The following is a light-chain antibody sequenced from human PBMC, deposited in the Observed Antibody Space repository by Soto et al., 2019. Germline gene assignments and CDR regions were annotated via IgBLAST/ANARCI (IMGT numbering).Light chain of an antibody. CDR1: QSITSNY. CDR3: QQYATSPRLT. CDR2: GAS. Sequence: EIVLTQSPGTLSLSPGDRATLSCRASQSITSNYLAWYQQKPGQAPRLLIFGASSRATGIPDRFSGSGSGTDFTLTISRLEPEDFAVYYCQQYATSPRLTFGGGTQVEIK. J-gene: IGKJ4*01. V-gene: IGKV3-20*01.